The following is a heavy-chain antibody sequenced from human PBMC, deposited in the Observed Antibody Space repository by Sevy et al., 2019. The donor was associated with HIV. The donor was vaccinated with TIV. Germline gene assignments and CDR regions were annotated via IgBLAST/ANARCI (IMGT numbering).Heavy chain of an antibody. CDR2: ISSSSTI. J-gene: IGHJ4*02. V-gene: IGHV3-48*02. CDR3: ARGLHLDY. CDR1: GFTFSSYS. Sequence: GGSLRLSCAASGFTFSSYSMNWVRQAPGKGLEWVSYISSSSTIYYADSVKGRFTISRDNAKNSLYLQMNSLRDEDTAVYYCARGLHLDYWGQGTLVTVSS.